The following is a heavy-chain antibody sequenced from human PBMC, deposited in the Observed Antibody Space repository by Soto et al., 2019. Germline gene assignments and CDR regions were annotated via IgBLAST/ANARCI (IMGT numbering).Heavy chain of an antibody. D-gene: IGHD3-3*01. J-gene: IGHJ6*02. CDR3: ARARTYYDFWSGYYFGGGWYGMDV. V-gene: IGHV3-7*05. CDR1: GFTFSSYW. Sequence: EVQLVESGGGLVQPGGSLRLSCAASGFTFSSYWMSWVRQAPGKGLEWVANIKQDGSEKYYVDSVKGRFTISRDNAKNSLYLQMNSLRAEDTDVYYCARARTYYDFWSGYYFGGGWYGMDVWGQGTTVTVSS. CDR2: IKQDGSEK.